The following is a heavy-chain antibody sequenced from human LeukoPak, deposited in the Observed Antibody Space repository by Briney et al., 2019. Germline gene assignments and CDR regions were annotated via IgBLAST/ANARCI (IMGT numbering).Heavy chain of an antibody. D-gene: IGHD2-2*01. CDR2: ISGSGGST. J-gene: IGHJ4*02. Sequence: GGSLRLSCAASGFTFSSYAMSWVRQAPRKGLEWVSAISGSGGSTYYADSVKGRFTISRDNSKNTLYLQMNSLRAEDTAVYYCAKDAPVNIVVVPTANSWGQGTLVTVSS. CDR3: AKDAPVNIVVVPTANS. V-gene: IGHV3-23*01. CDR1: GFTFSSYA.